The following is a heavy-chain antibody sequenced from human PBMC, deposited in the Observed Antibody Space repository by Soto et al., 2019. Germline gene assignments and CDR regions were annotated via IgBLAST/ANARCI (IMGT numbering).Heavy chain of an antibody. CDR3: VRRHVSATGIDWFDP. D-gene: IGHD6-13*01. CDR2: INAANGDT. J-gene: IGHJ5*02. V-gene: IGHV1-3*01. Sequence: ASVKVSCKASGYTFTSYGIHWARQAPGQRLEWMGWINAANGDTKYSPKFQGRVTITRDTSASTAYMELSSLRSEDTAVYYCVRRHVSATGIDWFDPWGQGTLVTVSS. CDR1: GYTFTSYG.